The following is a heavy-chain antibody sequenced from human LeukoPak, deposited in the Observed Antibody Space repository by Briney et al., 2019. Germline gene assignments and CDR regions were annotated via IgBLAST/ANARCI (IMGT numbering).Heavy chain of an antibody. J-gene: IGHJ4*02. V-gene: IGHV1-46*02. Sequence: ASVKVSCKASGYIFNSYYIHWVRQAPGQGLEWMGIINPSGGSTSYAQKFQGRVTMTRDTSTSTVYMELNSLRSEDTAVYYCARGLNNYDSGGCDYWGQGTLVTVSS. CDR1: GYIFNSYY. D-gene: IGHD3-22*01. CDR3: ARGLNNYDSGGCDY. CDR2: INPSGGST.